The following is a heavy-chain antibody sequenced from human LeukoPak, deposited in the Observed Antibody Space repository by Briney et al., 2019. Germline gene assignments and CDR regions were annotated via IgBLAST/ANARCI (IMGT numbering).Heavy chain of an antibody. CDR1: GFTFTNYA. J-gene: IGHJ4*02. Sequence: GGSLRLSCAASGFTFTNYAMAWVRQAPGKGLEWVSALSNSGVSTYYADSVKGRFTISRDNSKNTLYLQMNSLRAEDTAVYYCVAGWSSGPFDYWGQGTLVTVSS. D-gene: IGHD6-13*01. V-gene: IGHV3-23*01. CDR3: VAGWSSGPFDY. CDR2: LSNSGVST.